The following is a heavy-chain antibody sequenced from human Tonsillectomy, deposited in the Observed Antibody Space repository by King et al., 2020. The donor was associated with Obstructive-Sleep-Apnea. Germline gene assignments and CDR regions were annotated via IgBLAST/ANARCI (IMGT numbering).Heavy chain of an antibody. V-gene: IGHV4-30-2*01. CDR2: IYHSGST. CDR3: ARGTYYYDSSGYPRWFDP. J-gene: IGHJ5*02. Sequence: QLQESGSGLVKPSQTLSLTCADSGGSISSGGYSWSWIRQPPGKGLEWIGYIYHSGSTYYNPSLKSRVTISVDRSKNQISLKLSSVTAADTAVYYCARGTYYYDSSGYPRWFDPWGQGTLVTVSS. CDR1: GGSISSGGYS. D-gene: IGHD3-22*01.